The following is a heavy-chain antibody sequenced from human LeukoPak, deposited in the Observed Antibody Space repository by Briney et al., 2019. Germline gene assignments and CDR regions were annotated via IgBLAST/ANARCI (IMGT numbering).Heavy chain of an antibody. Sequence: PGGSLRLSCAASGFTFGDYYMSWIRQAPGKGLEWVSYISSSGSTVSYTDSVKGRFTISRDNTDNSLYLQLNSLRAEDTAVYYCARVPSYYYDSSGQNAFDIWGQGTMVTVSS. CDR1: GFTFGDYY. D-gene: IGHD3-22*01. CDR3: ARVPSYYYDSSGQNAFDI. V-gene: IGHV3-11*04. CDR2: ISSSGSTV. J-gene: IGHJ3*02.